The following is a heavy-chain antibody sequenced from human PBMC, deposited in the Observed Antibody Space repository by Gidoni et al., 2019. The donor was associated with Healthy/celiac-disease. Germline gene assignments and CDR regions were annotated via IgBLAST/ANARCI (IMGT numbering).Heavy chain of an antibody. D-gene: IGHD3-22*01. V-gene: IGHV1-69*01. J-gene: IGHJ3*02. Sequence: QVQLMQCGAEVKKPGSAVTVSCKASGGTVSRYAISWVRQAPGQGLEWMGGIIPIFGTANYAQKFQGRVTITADESTSTASMELSSLRSEDTAVYYCARELRDYYDSSGYYYRWSAFDIWGQGTMVTVSS. CDR3: ARELRDYYDSSGYYYRWSAFDI. CDR2: IIPIFGTA. CDR1: GGTVSRYA.